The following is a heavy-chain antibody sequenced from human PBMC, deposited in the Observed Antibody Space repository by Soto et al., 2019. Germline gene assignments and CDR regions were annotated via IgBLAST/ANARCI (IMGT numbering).Heavy chain of an antibody. D-gene: IGHD2-2*02. CDR2: IYYSGRT. CDR3: ARGYCSSTSCYIWDNWFDP. V-gene: IGHV4-59*01. J-gene: IGHJ5*02. Sequence: PSETLSLTCTVSGGSISSYYWSWIRQPPGKGLEWIGYIYYSGRTNYNPSIKSRVTISVDTSKNQFSLKLSSVTAADTAVYYCARGYCSSTSCYIWDNWFDPWGQETLVTVSS. CDR1: GGSISSYY.